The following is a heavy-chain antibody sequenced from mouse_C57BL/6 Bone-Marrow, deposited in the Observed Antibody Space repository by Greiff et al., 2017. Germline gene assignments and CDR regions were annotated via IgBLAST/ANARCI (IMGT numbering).Heavy chain of an antibody. CDR3: ARDYGSSYGYFDV. V-gene: IGHV1-82*01. J-gene: IGHJ1*03. CDR2: IYPGDGDT. CDR1: GYAFSSSW. Sequence: VTLVESGPELVKPGASVTISCKASGYAFSSSWMNWVKQRPGKGLAWIGRIYPGDGDTNYNGQFKGKATLTADKSSSTAYMQLSSLTSEDSAVYFCARDYGSSYGYFDVWGTGTTVTVSS. D-gene: IGHD1-1*01.